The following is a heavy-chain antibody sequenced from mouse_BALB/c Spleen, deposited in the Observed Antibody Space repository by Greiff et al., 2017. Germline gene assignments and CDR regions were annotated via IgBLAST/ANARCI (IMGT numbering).Heavy chain of an antibody. J-gene: IGHJ3*01. CDR3: ARSGSIYYGAY. D-gene: IGHD2-1*01. V-gene: IGHV1-18*01. CDR2: INPNNGGT. CDR1: GYTFTDYN. Sequence: EVQLQQSGPELVKPGASVKIPCKASGYTFTDYNMDWVKQSHGKSLEWIGDINPNNGGTIYNQKFKGKATLTVDKSSSTAYMELRSLTSEDTAVYYCARSGSIYYGAYWGQGTLVTVSA.